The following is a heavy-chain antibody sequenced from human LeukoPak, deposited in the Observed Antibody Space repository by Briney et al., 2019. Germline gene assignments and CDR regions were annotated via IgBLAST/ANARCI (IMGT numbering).Heavy chain of an antibody. CDR1: GYSISSGYY. CDR3: ARGLRSLTRMDGFDI. Sequence: SETLSLTCSVSGYSISSGYYWGWIRQPPHKGLEWIVSIYHSGSTYYNPSLKSRVTISVDTSKNQFSLRLSSVTAADTAVYYCARGLRSLTRMDGFDIWGQGTMVTVSS. CDR2: IYHSGST. D-gene: IGHD3-3*01. J-gene: IGHJ3*02. V-gene: IGHV4-38-2*02.